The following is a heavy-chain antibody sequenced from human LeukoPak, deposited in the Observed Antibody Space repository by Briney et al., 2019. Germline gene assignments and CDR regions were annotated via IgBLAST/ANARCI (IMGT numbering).Heavy chain of an antibody. Sequence: ASVKVSCKASGYTFTSYYMHWVRQAPGQGLEWMRIINPSGGSTSYAQKFQGRVTMTRDTSTSTVYMELSSLRSEDTAVYYCALVVPAAGNWFDPWGQGTLVTVSS. CDR3: ALVVPAAGNWFDP. D-gene: IGHD2-2*01. V-gene: IGHV1-46*01. CDR2: INPSGGST. J-gene: IGHJ5*02. CDR1: GYTFTSYY.